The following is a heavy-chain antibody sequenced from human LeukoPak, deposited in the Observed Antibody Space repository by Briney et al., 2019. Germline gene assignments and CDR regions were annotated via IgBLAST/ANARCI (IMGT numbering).Heavy chain of an antibody. CDR2: ISSSSSTI. Sequence: GGSLRLSCAASGFTFSSYSMNWVRQAPGKGLGWVSYISSSSSTIYYADSVKGRFTISRDNAKNSLYLQMNSLSDEDTAVYYCARDSSGWPTSYYGMDVWGQGTTVTVSS. V-gene: IGHV3-48*02. CDR1: GFTFSSYS. D-gene: IGHD6-19*01. CDR3: ARDSSGWPTSYYGMDV. J-gene: IGHJ6*02.